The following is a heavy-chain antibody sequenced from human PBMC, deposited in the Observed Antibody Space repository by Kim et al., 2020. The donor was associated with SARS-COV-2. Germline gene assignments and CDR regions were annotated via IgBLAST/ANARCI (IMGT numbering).Heavy chain of an antibody. D-gene: IGHD5-12*01. CDR3: ARVVAEGTLAFDI. CDR2: IYYSGST. Sequence: SETLSLTCTVSGGSVSSGSYYWSWIRQPPGKGLEWIGYIYYSGSTNYNPSLKSRVTISVDTSKNQFSLKLSSVTAADTAVYYCARVVAEGTLAFDIWGQGTMVTVSS. J-gene: IGHJ3*02. V-gene: IGHV4-61*01. CDR1: GGSVSSGSYY.